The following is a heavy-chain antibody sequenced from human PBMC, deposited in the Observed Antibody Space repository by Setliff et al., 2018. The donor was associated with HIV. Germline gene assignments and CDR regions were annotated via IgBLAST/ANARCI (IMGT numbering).Heavy chain of an antibody. Sequence: PSETLSLTCTVTGYSISSGYYWAWIRQPPGKGLEWIGSIYYSGSTKYNPSLKSRVTISLDMSKNQFSLKLNSVTAADTAVYYCARIRHAMDVWGQGTMVTVSS. V-gene: IGHV4-38-2*02. J-gene: IGHJ6*02. CDR3: ARIRHAMDV. CDR1: GYSISSGYY. CDR2: IYYSGST. D-gene: IGHD6-6*01.